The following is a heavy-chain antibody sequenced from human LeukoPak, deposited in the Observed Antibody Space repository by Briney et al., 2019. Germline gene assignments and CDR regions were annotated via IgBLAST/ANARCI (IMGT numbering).Heavy chain of an antibody. V-gene: IGHV1-2*02. CDR2: INPKSGDT. CDR3: ARGGILYFDRGGYLNGVFEF. J-gene: IGHJ3*01. Sequence: ASVKVSCKASGYTLTDFYIHWVRQAPGQGLEWMGWINPKSGDTNYAQKFQGRVTVTTDTSINTAYMELSRLRSDDTPLYYCARGGILYFDRGGYLNGVFEFWGKGTLVTVSS. CDR1: GYTLTDFY. D-gene: IGHD3-22*01.